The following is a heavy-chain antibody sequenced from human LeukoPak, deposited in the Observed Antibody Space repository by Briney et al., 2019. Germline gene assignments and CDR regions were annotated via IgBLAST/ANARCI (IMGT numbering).Heavy chain of an antibody. CDR3: AGERGGYGFY. V-gene: IGHV3-20*04. Sequence: GGSLRLSCAASGFTFDDYGMSWVRQAPGKGLEWVSGINWNGGSTGYADSVKGRFTISRDNAKNSLYLQMNRLRGDDTAMYYCAGERGGYGFYWGQGTLVTVSS. CDR2: INWNGGST. J-gene: IGHJ4*02. D-gene: IGHD5-12*01. CDR1: GFTFDDYG.